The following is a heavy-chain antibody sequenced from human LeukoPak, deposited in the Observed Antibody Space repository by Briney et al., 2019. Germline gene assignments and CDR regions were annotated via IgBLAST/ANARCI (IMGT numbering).Heavy chain of an antibody. CDR1: GFTFSNAW. D-gene: IGHD2-21*02. CDR3: TTVIHIVVVTAKLSPFDY. V-gene: IGHV3-15*01. J-gene: IGHJ4*02. Sequence: PGGSLRLSCAASGFTFSNAWMSWVRQAPGKGLEWVGRIKSKTDGGTTDYAAPVKGRFTISRDDSKNTLYLQMNSLKTEDTAVYYCTTVIHIVVVTAKLSPFDYWGQGTLVTVSS. CDR2: IKSKTDGGTT.